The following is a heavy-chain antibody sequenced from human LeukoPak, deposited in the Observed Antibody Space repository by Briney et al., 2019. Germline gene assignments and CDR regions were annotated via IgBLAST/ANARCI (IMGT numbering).Heavy chain of an antibody. CDR3: AKDHPGSYGA. D-gene: IGHD3-10*01. Sequence: GGSLRLSCAASGFTFSDYAMNWVRQAPGKGLEWVSSIDSSGVATDSADSVMGRFTISRDNSKNSVYLQMHSLRAEDTAIYYCAKDHPGSYGAWGQGTLVIVSS. V-gene: IGHV3-23*01. CDR1: GFTFSDYA. J-gene: IGHJ5*02. CDR2: IDSSGVAT.